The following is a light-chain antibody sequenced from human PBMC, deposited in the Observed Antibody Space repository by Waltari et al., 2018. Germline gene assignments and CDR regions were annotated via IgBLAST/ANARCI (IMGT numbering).Light chain of an antibody. CDR1: QGIRND. CDR2: TAS. CDR3: LQDYSYPRT. Sequence: AIQMTQSPSSLSASVGDRVTITCRASQGIRNDLGWYQQKPGDAPKLLFYTASTLQSGVPSRFSGSGSGTDFTLTITSLQPEDFATYFCLQDYSYPRTFGQGTKVEIK. V-gene: IGKV1-6*01. J-gene: IGKJ1*01.